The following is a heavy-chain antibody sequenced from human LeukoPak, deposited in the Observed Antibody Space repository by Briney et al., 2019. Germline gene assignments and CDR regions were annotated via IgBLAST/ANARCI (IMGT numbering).Heavy chain of an antibody. CDR1: GFTFSSYA. Sequence: PGGSLRLSCAASGFTFSSYAMHWVRQAPGKGLEWVAVISYDGSNKYYADSVKGRFTISRDNPKNTLYLQMNSLRAEDTAVYYCAREEFGGNSPTGYFDYWGQGTLVTVSS. CDR2: ISYDGSNK. CDR3: AREEFGGNSPTGYFDY. J-gene: IGHJ4*02. V-gene: IGHV3-30-3*01. D-gene: IGHD4-23*01.